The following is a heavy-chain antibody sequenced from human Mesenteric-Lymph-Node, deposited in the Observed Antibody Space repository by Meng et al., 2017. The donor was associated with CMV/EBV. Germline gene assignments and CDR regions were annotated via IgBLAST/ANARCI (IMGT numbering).Heavy chain of an antibody. J-gene: IGHJ5*02. D-gene: IGHD3-22*01. V-gene: IGHV3-30*02. CDR2: IRYDGSNK. CDR3: AKYDAYDSSGYERGGWFDP. CDR1: GFTFSSYG. Sequence: GGSLRLSCAASGFTFSSYGMHWVRQAPGKGLEWVAFIRYDGSNKYYADSVKGRFTISRDNSKNTLYLQMNSLRAEDTAVYYCAKYDAYDSSGYERGGWFDPWGQGTLVTVSS.